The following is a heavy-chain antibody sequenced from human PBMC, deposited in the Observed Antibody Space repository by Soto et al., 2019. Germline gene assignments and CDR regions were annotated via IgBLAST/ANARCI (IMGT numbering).Heavy chain of an antibody. CDR3: ARARTMVRGVIIPHYYYYGMDV. V-gene: IGHV1-69*01. D-gene: IGHD3-10*01. CDR2: IIPIFGTA. J-gene: IGHJ6*02. CDR1: GGTFSSYA. Sequence: QVQLVQSGAEVKKPGSSVKVSCKASGGTFSSYAISWVRQAPGQGLEWMGGIIPIFGTANYAQKFQGRVTITADESTRTAYMELSSLRSEDTAVYYCARARTMVRGVIIPHYYYYGMDVWGQGTTVTVSS.